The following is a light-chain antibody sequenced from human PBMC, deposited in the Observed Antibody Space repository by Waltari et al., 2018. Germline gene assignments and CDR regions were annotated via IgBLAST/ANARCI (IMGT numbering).Light chain of an antibody. CDR2: DVS. J-gene: IGLJ2*01. CDR1: SSDVGGYNS. V-gene: IGLV2-11*01. Sequence: CTGTSSDVGGYNSVSWYQQDPGKAPKLLIFDVSERPSGVSDRFSGSKSGNTASLTISGLQAEDEADYHCCSFAAGNTVIFGGGTKLTVV. CDR3: CSFAAGNTVI.